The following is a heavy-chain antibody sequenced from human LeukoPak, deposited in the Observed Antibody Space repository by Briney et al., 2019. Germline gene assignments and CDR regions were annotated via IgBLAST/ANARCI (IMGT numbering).Heavy chain of an antibody. V-gene: IGHV4-39*07. Sequence: SETLSLTCTVSGGSISSSSYYWGWIRQPPGKGLEWIGEINRSGSTNYNPSLKSRVTISVDTSKNQFSLKLSSVTAADTAVYYCARVIRSRYDFWSGYFFNWGQGTLVTVSS. CDR2: INRSGST. D-gene: IGHD3-3*01. CDR3: ARVIRSRYDFWSGYFFN. J-gene: IGHJ4*02. CDR1: GGSISSSSYY.